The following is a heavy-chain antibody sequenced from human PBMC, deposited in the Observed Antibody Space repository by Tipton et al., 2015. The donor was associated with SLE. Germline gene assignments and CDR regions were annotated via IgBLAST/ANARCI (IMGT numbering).Heavy chain of an antibody. J-gene: IGHJ4*02. Sequence: TLSLTCTVSGDSMRSSMTTYYWSWIRQTAGKGPEWMGRIFVSGTTNYNPSLKSRVTVSVDSSRSQFSLKLTSVTAADTAVYYCARGGGSYYDYWGQGTLVTVSS. CDR2: IFVSGTT. CDR1: GDSMRSSMTTYY. D-gene: IGHD1-26*01. CDR3: ARGGGSYYDY. V-gene: IGHV4-4*07.